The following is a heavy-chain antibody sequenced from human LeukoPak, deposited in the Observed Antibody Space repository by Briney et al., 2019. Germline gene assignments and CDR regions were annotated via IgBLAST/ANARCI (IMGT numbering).Heavy chain of an antibody. Sequence: GGSLRLSCAASGFTFSGSAMHWVRQASGKGLGWVGRIRSKANSYATAYAASVKGRFTISRDDSKNTAYLQMNSLKTEDTAVYYCTRPVNGDSAGYWGQGTLVTVSS. CDR3: TRPVNGDSAGY. D-gene: IGHD4-17*01. CDR1: GFTFSGSA. V-gene: IGHV3-73*01. J-gene: IGHJ4*02. CDR2: IRSKANSYAT.